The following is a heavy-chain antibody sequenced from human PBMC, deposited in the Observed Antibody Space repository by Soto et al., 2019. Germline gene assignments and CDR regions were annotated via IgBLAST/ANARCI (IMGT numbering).Heavy chain of an antibody. CDR2: ISGSGVNA. CDR1: GFAFQNHG. CDR3: ARKPHWQYWYFDL. J-gene: IGHJ2*01. D-gene: IGHD1-1*01. V-gene: IGHV3-20*01. Sequence: EVQLVESGGSVIRPGGSLRLSCAASGFAFQNHGMAWVRQVPGKGLEWVAGISGSGVNAGYADSVKGRFTISRDNGDNSLYLEINNLGVEDTALYHCARKPHWQYWYFDLRGRGTLVTVSS.